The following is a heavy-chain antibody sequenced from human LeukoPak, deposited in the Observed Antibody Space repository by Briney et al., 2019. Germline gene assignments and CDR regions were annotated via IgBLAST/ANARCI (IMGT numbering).Heavy chain of an antibody. CDR2: ISGSGDNT. V-gene: IGHV3-23*01. CDR3: GKDVPSTIKWFDP. Sequence: GGSLSLSCAASGFTFSSYAMSWVRQAPGKGLKWVSAISGSGDNTYYADSGKGRFTISRGNSKNTLYLQMNSLRAEDTAAYYCGKDVPSTIKWFDPWGQGTLVTVSS. CDR1: GFTFSSYA. D-gene: IGHD1-1*01. J-gene: IGHJ5*02.